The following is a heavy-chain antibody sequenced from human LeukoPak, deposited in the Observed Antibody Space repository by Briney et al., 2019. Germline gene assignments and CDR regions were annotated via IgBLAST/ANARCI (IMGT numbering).Heavy chain of an antibody. V-gene: IGHV4-4*07. CDR3: ARHDCSSTSCYTGGGFDP. J-gene: IGHJ5*02. CDR2: IYTSGST. CDR1: GGSISSYY. D-gene: IGHD2-2*02. Sequence: SETLSLTCTVSGGSISSYYWSWIRQPAGKGLEWIGRIYTSGSTNYNPSLKSRVTISVDTSKKQFSLKLSSVTAADTAVYYCARHDCSSTSCYTGGGFDPWGQGTLVTVSS.